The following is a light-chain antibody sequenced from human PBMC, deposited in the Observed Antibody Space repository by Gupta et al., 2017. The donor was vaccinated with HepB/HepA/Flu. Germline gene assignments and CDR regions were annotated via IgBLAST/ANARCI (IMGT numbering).Light chain of an antibody. Sequence: DIQMTQSPSSLSASVGDRVTITCQANRDISNYLNWYQQKPGKAPKLLIYDASILETGVPSRFSGSGSGTDFTFTINSLQPEDTATYYCQHYDNVPKYTFGQGTKLEI. J-gene: IGKJ2*01. V-gene: IGKV1-33*01. CDR3: QHYDNVPKYT. CDR2: DAS. CDR1: RDISNY.